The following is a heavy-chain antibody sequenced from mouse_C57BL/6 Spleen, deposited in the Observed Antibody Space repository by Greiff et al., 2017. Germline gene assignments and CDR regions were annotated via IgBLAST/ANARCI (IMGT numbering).Heavy chain of an antibody. CDR2: ISYSGST. D-gene: IGHD2-10*01. CDR1: GYSITSDY. J-gene: IGHJ4*01. Sequence: DVKLQESGPGLAKPSQTLSLTCSVTGYSITSDYWNWIRKFPGNKLEYMGYISYSGSTYYNPSLKSRISITRDTSKNQYYLQLNSVTTEDTATDYCARIPYSSPYSMDYWGQGTSVTVSA. CDR3: ARIPYSSPYSMDY. V-gene: IGHV3-8*01.